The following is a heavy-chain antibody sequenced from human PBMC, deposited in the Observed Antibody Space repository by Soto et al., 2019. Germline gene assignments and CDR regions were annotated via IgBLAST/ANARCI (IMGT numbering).Heavy chain of an antibody. Sequence: QVHLVQSGAEVKKPGTSVKVSCKASGFISTSYNFHWVRQAPGQSLEWMGRINAGNGNTQYLQKFQGRVTMTTETSASTAFVELSSLGFEDTAVYYCATDYGSNWRLWGQGTLVSVSS. V-gene: IGHV1-3*01. J-gene: IGHJ4*02. D-gene: IGHD3-22*01. CDR2: INAGNGNT. CDR1: GFISTSYN. CDR3: ATDYGSNWRL.